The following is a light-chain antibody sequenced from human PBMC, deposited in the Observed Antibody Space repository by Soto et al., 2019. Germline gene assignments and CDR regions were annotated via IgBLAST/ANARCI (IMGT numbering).Light chain of an antibody. J-gene: IGLJ1*01. CDR2: DVT. CDR1: SSDVGGYNY. CDR3: SSYTSTSTYV. V-gene: IGLV2-14*01. Sequence: QSALTQPASVSWSLGQSITISCTGTSSDVGGYNYVSWYQQHPGKAPKLMIYDVTNRPSGISNRFSGSKSGNTASLTISGLQAEDEADYYCSSYTSTSTYVFGTGTKVTVL.